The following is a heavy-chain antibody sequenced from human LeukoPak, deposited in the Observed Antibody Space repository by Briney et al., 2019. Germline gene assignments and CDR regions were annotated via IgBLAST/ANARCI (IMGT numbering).Heavy chain of an antibody. D-gene: IGHD6-19*01. J-gene: IGHJ4*02. CDR2: ISGSGTST. CDR3: AKDQRSGWTRNFDS. V-gene: IGHV3-23*01. Sequence: GGSLRLPCAASGITFSTNAMSWVRQAPGKGLEWVSAISGSGTSTYHADSVKGRFTISRDNSKNTLYLQMNSLRVEDTAIYYCAKDQRSGWTRNFDSWGQGTLVTVSS. CDR1: GITFSTNA.